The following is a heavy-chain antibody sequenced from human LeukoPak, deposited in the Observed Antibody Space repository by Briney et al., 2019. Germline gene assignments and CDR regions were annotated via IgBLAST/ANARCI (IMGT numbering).Heavy chain of an antibody. CDR2: INHSGST. J-gene: IGHJ4*02. V-gene: IGHV4-34*01. Sequence: SETLSLTCAVYGGSFSGYYWSWIRQPPGKGLEWIGEINHSGSTNYNPSLKSRVTISVDTSKNQFSLKLSSVTAADTAVYYCASLPRGYDILTIDYWGQGTLVTVSS. D-gene: IGHD3-9*01. CDR3: ASLPRGYDILTIDY. CDR1: GGSFSGYY.